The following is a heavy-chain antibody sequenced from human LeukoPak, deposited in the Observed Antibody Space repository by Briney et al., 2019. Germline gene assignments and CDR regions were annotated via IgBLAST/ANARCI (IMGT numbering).Heavy chain of an antibody. CDR1: GGSFSGYY. D-gene: IGHD6-13*01. V-gene: IGHV4-34*01. CDR2: INHSGST. J-gene: IGHJ4*02. CDR3: ARGDSSWYYNFDY. Sequence: PSETLSLTCAVYGGSFSGYYWSWIRQPPGKGLEWIGEINHSGSTNYNPSLKSRVTISVDTSKNQSSLKLSSVTAADTAVYYCARGDSSWYYNFDYWGQGTLVTVSS.